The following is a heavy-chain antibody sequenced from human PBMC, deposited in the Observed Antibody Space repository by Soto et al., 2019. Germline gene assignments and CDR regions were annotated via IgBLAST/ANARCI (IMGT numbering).Heavy chain of an antibody. D-gene: IGHD3-16*01. J-gene: IGHJ5*02. V-gene: IGHV3-30*18. CDR2: ISYDGSDK. CDR3: AKTSGYDYVWGSSGHDH. Sequence: QVQLVESGGGVVQPGRSLRLSCAASGFTFSSFGMHWVRQAPYKGLQLVAVISYDGSDKYYADSVKSRFTISRDDSTNTLYLHMNSLRPEDTAVYYCAKTSGYDYVWGSSGHDHWGQGTLVTVSS. CDR1: GFTFSSFG.